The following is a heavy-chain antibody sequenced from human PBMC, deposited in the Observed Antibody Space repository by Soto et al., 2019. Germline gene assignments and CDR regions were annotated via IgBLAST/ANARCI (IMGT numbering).Heavy chain of an antibody. J-gene: IGHJ6*02. V-gene: IGHV1-69*01. CDR2: IIPIFGTA. CDR1: GGTFSSYA. D-gene: IGHD6-6*01. CDR3: AVRYSSSAGTPAYYYYGMDV. Sequence: QVQLVQSGAEVKKPGSSVKVSCKASGGTFSSYAISWVRQAPGQGLEWMGGIIPIFGTANYAQKFQGRVTITADESKSTAYIELSSLRSADTAVYYCAVRYSSSAGTPAYYYYGMDVWGQGTTVTVSS.